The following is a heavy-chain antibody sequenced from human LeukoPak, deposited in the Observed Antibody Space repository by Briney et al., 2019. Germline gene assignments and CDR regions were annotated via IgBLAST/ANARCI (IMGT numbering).Heavy chain of an antibody. CDR1: GGTFTSYA. D-gene: IGHD3-10*01. CDR3: ARGWSITMVRGTSRFDP. Sequence: SVKVSCKASGGTFTSYAISWVRQAPGQGLEWMGGIIPIFGTANYAQKFQGRVTITADESTSTAYMELSSLRSEDTAVYYCARGWSITMVRGTSRFDPWGQGTLVTVSS. CDR2: IIPIFGTA. V-gene: IGHV1-69*13. J-gene: IGHJ5*02.